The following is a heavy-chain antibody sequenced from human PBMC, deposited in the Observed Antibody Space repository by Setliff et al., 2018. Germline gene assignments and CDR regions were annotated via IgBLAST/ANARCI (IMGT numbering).Heavy chain of an antibody. CDR3: AKVYLAGSGWDKANALDI. V-gene: IGHV1-46*03. Sequence: VASVKVSCKASGYTLIYYYIPWVRQAPGQGLEWMGLINPSGGGTIYARKFQGRVTMARETSTSTVYMKLSGLRSEDTAVYYCAKVYLAGSGWDKANALDIWGQGTMVTVSS. J-gene: IGHJ3*02. CDR1: GYTLIYYY. CDR2: INPSGGGT. D-gene: IGHD6-19*01.